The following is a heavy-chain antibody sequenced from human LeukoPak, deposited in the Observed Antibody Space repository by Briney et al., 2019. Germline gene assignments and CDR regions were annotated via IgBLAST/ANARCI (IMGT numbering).Heavy chain of an antibody. D-gene: IGHD2-2*02. CDR2: IYHSGST. V-gene: IGHV4-30-2*05. CDR1: GGSISSGGYS. J-gene: IGHJ4*02. CDR3: AISDGYCSSTTCYNPFDY. Sequence: SETLSLTCAVSGGSISSGGYSWSWIRQPPGKGLEWIGYIYHSGSTYYNPSLQSRASISVDTSKNQFSLRLNSVTAADTAVYYCAISDGYCSSTTCYNPFDYWGQGTLVTVSS.